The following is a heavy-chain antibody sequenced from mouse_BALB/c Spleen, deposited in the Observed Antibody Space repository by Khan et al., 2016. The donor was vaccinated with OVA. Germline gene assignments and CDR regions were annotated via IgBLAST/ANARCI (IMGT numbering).Heavy chain of an antibody. J-gene: IGHJ2*01. CDR3: TRDRIDY. CDR1: GYTFTTYW. Sequence: QVQLQQSGAELAKPGASVKMSCKASGYTFTTYWMHWVKQRPGQGLEWIGYINPTSGYTDYNEKFKDRATLSADKSSSTAYMQLSNLTSEDSADYYCTRDRIDYWGQGTTLTVSS. CDR2: INPTSGYT. V-gene: IGHV1-7*01.